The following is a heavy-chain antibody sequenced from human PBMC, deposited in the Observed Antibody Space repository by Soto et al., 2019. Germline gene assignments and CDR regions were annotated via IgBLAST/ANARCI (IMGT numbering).Heavy chain of an antibody. Sequence: PGGSLRLSCAASGFTFSSYDMSWVRQAQGKGLEYVSSISVTGSGTYYADSVKGRFTISRDNSKNTLYLQMNSLRVEDTAVYYCARTTTTKSRDYSGQGTLVTVSS. V-gene: IGHV3-23*01. D-gene: IGHD4-17*01. CDR3: ARTTTTKSRDY. CDR2: ISVTGSGT. CDR1: GFTFSSYD. J-gene: IGHJ4*02.